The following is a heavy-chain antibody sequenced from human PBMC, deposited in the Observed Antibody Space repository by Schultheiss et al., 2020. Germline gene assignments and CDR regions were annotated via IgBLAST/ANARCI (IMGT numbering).Heavy chain of an antibody. D-gene: IGHD6-19*01. CDR2: INPNSGGT. J-gene: IGHJ4*02. V-gene: IGHV1-2*02. CDR1: GYTFTGYY. Sequence: ASVKVSCKASGYTFTGYYMHWVRQAPGQGLEWMGWINPNSGGTNYAQKFQGRVTMTRDTSISTAYMELSRLRSDDTAVYYCARAGYSSGWYRNYYFDYWGQGTLVTVSS. CDR3: ARAGYSSGWYRNYYFDY.